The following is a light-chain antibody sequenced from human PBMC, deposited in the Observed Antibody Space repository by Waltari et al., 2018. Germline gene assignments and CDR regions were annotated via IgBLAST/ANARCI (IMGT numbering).Light chain of an antibody. J-gene: IGKJ5*01. V-gene: IGKV3-11*01. Sequence: EIVLTQSPATLSLSPGERATLSCRASQSITNYLAWYQQKRGQAPRLLISDASNRATGIPTRFSGSGSGTDFTLTIISLQSEDSAVYYCQQRSNWPPITFGQGTRLEIK. CDR1: QSITNY. CDR3: QQRSNWPPIT. CDR2: DAS.